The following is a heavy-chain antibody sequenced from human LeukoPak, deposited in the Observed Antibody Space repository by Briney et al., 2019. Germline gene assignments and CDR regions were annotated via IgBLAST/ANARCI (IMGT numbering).Heavy chain of an antibody. CDR2: ITSSCSHI. J-gene: IGHJ6*03. V-gene: IGHV3-21*01. D-gene: IGHD4-11*01. Sequence: GGSLRLSCAACGFTFSHYSIDWVRQAPGKGLERVASITSSCSHIYYADSVKGRFTISRDNAKNEVYLQMNSLRAEDTAIYYCARVMMGATVTTFHYYCMDVWGVGTTVTVSS. CDR1: GFTFSHYS. CDR3: ARVMMGATVTTFHYYCMDV.